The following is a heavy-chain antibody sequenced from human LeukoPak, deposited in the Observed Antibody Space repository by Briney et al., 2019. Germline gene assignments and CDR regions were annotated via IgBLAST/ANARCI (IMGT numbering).Heavy chain of an antibody. CDR3: ARDGPDDILTGFYYYYYMDV. J-gene: IGHJ6*03. D-gene: IGHD3-9*01. CDR1: NGSISSYY. Sequence: SETLSLTCTVSNGSISSYYWSWIRQPAGKGLEWIGRIYTSGGTNYNPSLKSRVTMSIDTSKNQFSLKLSSMTAADTAVYYCARDGPDDILTGFYYYYYMDVRGKGTTVTVSS. V-gene: IGHV4-4*07. CDR2: IYTSGGT.